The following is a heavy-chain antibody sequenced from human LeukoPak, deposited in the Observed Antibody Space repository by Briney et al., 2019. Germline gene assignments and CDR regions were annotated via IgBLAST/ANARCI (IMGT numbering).Heavy chain of an antibody. CDR1: GFTFSSYS. CDR2: ISSSSSTI. J-gene: IGHJ4*02. D-gene: IGHD1-26*01. CDR3: ATNIEGATRLEYYFDY. Sequence: PGGSLRLSCAASGFTFSSYSMNWVRQAPGKGLEWVSYISSSSSTIYYADSVKGRFTISRDNAKNSLYLQMNSLRAEDTAVYYCATNIEGATRLEYYFDYWGQGTLVTVSS. V-gene: IGHV3-48*01.